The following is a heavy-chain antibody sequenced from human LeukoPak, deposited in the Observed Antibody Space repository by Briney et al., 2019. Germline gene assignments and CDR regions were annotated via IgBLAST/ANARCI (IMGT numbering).Heavy chain of an antibody. Sequence: PGGSLRLSCAASGSTFDDYAMHWVRQAPGKGLEWVSGISWHSGSIGYADSVKGRFTISRDNAKNSLYLQMNSLRAEDTALYYCAKDPYSSSPYTYMDVWGKGTTVTVSS. D-gene: IGHD6-6*01. CDR2: ISWHSGSI. CDR3: AKDPYSSSPYTYMDV. V-gene: IGHV3-9*01. J-gene: IGHJ6*03. CDR1: GSTFDDYA.